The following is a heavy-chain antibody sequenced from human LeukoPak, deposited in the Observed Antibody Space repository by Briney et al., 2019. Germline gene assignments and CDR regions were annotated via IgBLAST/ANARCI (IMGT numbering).Heavy chain of an antibody. Sequence: GESLMIFCRGAGYIFISYWISWGRQMPGKGLEWMGRIDPSDSYTNYSPSFQGHVTISTDKSISTAYLQWSSLKASDTAMYYCARPYCTNGLCYPYFAYLGQRRLVTVSS. J-gene: IGHJ4*02. CDR1: GYIFISYW. D-gene: IGHD2-8*01. V-gene: IGHV5-10-1*01. CDR3: ARPYCTNGLCYPYFAY. CDR2: IDPSDSYT.